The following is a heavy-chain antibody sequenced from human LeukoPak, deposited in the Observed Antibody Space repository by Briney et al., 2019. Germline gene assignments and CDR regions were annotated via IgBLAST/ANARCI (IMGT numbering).Heavy chain of an antibody. J-gene: IGHJ4*02. CDR2: IIPIFVTA. D-gene: IGHD3-22*01. Sequence: SVKVSCKASGGTFSSYAISWVRQAPGQGLEWMGGIIPIFVTANYAQKLRGRVTLTTDESTSTAYMELSSLRSEDRAVYYCACPTGLSSGSPGDYFDYWGQGTLVGVCS. CDR1: GGTFSSYA. V-gene: IGHV1-69*05. CDR3: ACPTGLSSGSPGDYFDY.